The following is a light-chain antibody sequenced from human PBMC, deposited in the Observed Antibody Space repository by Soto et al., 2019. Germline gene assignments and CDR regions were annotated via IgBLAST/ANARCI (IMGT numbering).Light chain of an antibody. Sequence: DIVMTQSPISLPVSPGEPGSISCRSSQRLLDSDGYKYLDWYLQKTGQSPQILIYLGSNRASGVPDRLSGSGSGTDFKLKISRVEAEDVGIYYCMKALQNPVTFGQGTRLEIK. CDR2: LGS. J-gene: IGKJ5*01. V-gene: IGKV2-28*01. CDR3: MKALQNPVT. CDR1: QRLLDSDGYKY.